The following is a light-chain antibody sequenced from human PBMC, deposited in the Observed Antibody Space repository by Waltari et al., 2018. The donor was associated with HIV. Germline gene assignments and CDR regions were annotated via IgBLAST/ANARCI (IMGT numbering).Light chain of an antibody. J-gene: IGKJ1*01. V-gene: IGKV1-17*01. CDR2: DAS. CDR3: LQYNSYPWT. CDR1: QGIRTD. Sequence: DVDETQSPSSLSASVGDRVTITCRASQGIRTDLGWFQQKPGKAPKRLIYDASSLQTGVPSRFSGSGYGREFTLTIRSLQPEDFANYYCLQYNSYPWTFGQGTKVEIK.